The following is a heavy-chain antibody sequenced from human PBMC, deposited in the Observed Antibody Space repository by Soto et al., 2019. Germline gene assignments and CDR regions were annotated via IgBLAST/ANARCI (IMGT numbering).Heavy chain of an antibody. CDR3: ARVVGATIHYHYHGIDV. CDR2: IYYSGST. V-gene: IGHV4-59*13. CDR1: GGSISSYY. Sequence: ETLSLTCTVSGGSISSYYWSWIRQPPGKGLEWIGYIYYSGSTNYNPSLKSRVTISVDTSKNQFSLKLSSVTAADTAVYHCARVVGATIHYHYHGIDVWGQGTTVTVSS. J-gene: IGHJ6*02. D-gene: IGHD1-26*01.